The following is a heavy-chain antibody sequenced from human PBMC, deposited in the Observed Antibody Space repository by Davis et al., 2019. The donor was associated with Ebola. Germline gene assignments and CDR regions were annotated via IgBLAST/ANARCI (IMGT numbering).Heavy chain of an antibody. V-gene: IGHV3-74*01. Sequence: PGGSLRLSCAASGFTFSNYWMHWVRQAPGKGLVWVSRISSDGSIINYADSMKGRFTISRDNAKNTLYLQMNSLRAEDTAVYYCAREFLWNHDYWGQGTLVTVSS. CDR1: GFTFSNYW. CDR3: AREFLWNHDY. CDR2: ISSDGSII. J-gene: IGHJ4*02. D-gene: IGHD1-14*01.